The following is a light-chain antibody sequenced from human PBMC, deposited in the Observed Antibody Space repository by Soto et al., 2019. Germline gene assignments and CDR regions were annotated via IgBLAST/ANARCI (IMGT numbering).Light chain of an antibody. CDR2: DAS. J-gene: IGKJ5*01. V-gene: IGKV3-11*01. CDR3: QQYSNWPQVT. Sequence: IVLTQSPATLSLSPGERATLSCRASQSVSSYLAWYQQKPGQAPRLLIYDASNRATGIPARFSGSGSGTEFTLTISSLQSEDFALYYCQQYSNWPQVTFGQGTRLEIK. CDR1: QSVSSY.